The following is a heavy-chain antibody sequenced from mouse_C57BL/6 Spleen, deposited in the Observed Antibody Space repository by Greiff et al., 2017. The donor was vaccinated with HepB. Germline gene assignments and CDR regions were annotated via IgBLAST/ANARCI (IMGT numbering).Heavy chain of an antibody. J-gene: IGHJ4*01. CDR2: IDPSDSET. CDR1: GYTFTSYW. V-gene: IGHV1-52*01. CDR3: ARSDGPYAMDY. D-gene: IGHD2-3*01. Sequence: VKLQQPGAELVRPGSSVKLSCKASGYTFTSYWMHWVKQRPIQGLEWIGNIDPSDSETHYNQKFKDKATLTVDKSSSTAYMQLSSLTSEDSAVYYCARSDGPYAMDYWGQGTSVTVSS.